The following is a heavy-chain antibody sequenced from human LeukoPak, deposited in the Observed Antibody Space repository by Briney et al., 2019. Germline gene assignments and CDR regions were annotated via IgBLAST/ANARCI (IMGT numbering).Heavy chain of an antibody. J-gene: IGHJ4*02. CDR2: IYSDGST. CDR3: ARDHVM. Sequence: GGTLRLSCAASGFTFSTYGMSWVRQAPGKGLEWLSAIYSDGSTYYADSVKGRFIISRDNSKNTLYLQMNSLRAEDTAVYYCARDHVMGGLGTLVTVSS. D-gene: IGHD3-16*01. V-gene: IGHV3-53*01. CDR1: GFTFSTYG.